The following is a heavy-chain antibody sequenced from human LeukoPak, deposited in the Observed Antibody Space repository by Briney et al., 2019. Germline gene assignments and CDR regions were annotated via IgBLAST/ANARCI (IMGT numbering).Heavy chain of an antibody. D-gene: IGHD6-13*01. Sequence: GVTLGLFCGTSGLILSSYGIHGAPQARAKGRVGGDVIWYDGSNKYYADSVKGRFTISRDNSKNTLYLQMNSLRAEDTAVYYCARGGRAAAGPPNDYWGQGTLVTVSS. CDR1: GLILSSYG. J-gene: IGHJ4*02. CDR3: ARGGRAAAGPPNDY. CDR2: IWYDGSNK. V-gene: IGHV3-33*01.